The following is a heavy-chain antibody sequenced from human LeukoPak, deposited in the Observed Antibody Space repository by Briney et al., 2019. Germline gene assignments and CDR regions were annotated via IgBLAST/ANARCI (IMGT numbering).Heavy chain of an antibody. V-gene: IGHV4-38-2*02. D-gene: IGHD3-10*01. Sequence: SEPMSPTCTVSGYSISNGYYWGWIGQPPGKGLESIRSIYHSGSTYYNLSLRSLATISVDTTKTQYSLKLSLVTAADTAVYYCARRRFGESCGLGYWGQGTLVSVCS. CDR3: ARRRFGESCGLGY. CDR2: IYHSGST. J-gene: IGHJ4*02. CDR1: GYSISNGYY.